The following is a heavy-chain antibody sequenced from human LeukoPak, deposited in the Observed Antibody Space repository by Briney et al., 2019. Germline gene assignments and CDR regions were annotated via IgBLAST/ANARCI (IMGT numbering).Heavy chain of an antibody. CDR2: IYTSGST. Sequence: SETLSLTCTVSGGYISSYYWSWLRQPAGKGLEWIGRIYTSGSTNYNPSLKSRVTMSVDTSKNQFSLKLSSVTAADTAVYYCARDSPITMVRGVGGGFDYWGQGTLVTVSS. CDR1: GGYISSYY. V-gene: IGHV4-4*07. D-gene: IGHD3-10*01. J-gene: IGHJ4*02. CDR3: ARDSPITMVRGVGGGFDY.